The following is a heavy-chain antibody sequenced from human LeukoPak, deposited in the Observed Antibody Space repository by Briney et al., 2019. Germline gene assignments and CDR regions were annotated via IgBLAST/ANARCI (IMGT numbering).Heavy chain of an antibody. CDR3: ATDRLYSSSWYEGFGWFDP. D-gene: IGHD6-13*01. Sequence: ASVKVSCKVSGYTLTELSMHWVRQAPGKGLEWMGGFDPEDGETIYAQKFQGRVTMTEDTSTDTAYMELSSLRSEDTAVYYCATDRLYSSSWYEGFGWFDPWGQGTLVTVSS. CDR1: GYTLTELS. J-gene: IGHJ5*02. CDR2: FDPEDGET. V-gene: IGHV1-24*01.